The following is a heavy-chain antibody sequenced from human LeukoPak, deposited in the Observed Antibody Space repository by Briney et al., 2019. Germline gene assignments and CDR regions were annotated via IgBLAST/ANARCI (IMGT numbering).Heavy chain of an antibody. J-gene: IGHJ4*02. CDR2: IIPILGIA. Sequence: SVKVSCKASGGTFSSYAISWVRQAPGQGLEWMGRIIPILGIANYAQKFQGRVTITADKSTSTAYMELSSLRSEDTAVYYCARDVAWIVATMEVMFDYWGQGTLVTVSS. V-gene: IGHV1-69*04. CDR3: ARDVAWIVATMEVMFDY. D-gene: IGHD5-12*01. CDR1: GGTFSSYA.